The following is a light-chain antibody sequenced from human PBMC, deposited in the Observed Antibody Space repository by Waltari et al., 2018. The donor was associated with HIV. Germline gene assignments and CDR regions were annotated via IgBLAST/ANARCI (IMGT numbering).Light chain of an antibody. J-gene: IGLJ3*02. V-gene: IGLV1-44*01. CDR1: RSNIGSNT. CDR3: AAWDDSLNGWV. Sequence: QSVLTQPPSASGTPGQRVTHSCSGSRSNIGSNTVSWYQQLPGTAPKLFIYSNKQRPSGVPDRFSGSKSGTSASLAISGLQSEDEADYYCAAWDDSLNGWVFGGGTKLTVV. CDR2: SNK.